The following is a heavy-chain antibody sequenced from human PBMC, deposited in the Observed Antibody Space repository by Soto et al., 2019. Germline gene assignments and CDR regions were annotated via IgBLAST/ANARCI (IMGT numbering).Heavy chain of an antibody. J-gene: IGHJ4*02. D-gene: IGHD2-2*01. V-gene: IGHV4-59*01. CDR3: ARYFCTSTTCYFFDY. CDR2: IYYTGST. Sequence: SETLSLTCTVSGGSISSYYWSWIRQPPGKGLEWIEYIYYTGSTNYNPSLKSRVTISIDTSKNQFSLKLSSVTAADTAVYYCARYFCTSTTCYFFDYWGQGTLVTVSS. CDR1: GGSISSYY.